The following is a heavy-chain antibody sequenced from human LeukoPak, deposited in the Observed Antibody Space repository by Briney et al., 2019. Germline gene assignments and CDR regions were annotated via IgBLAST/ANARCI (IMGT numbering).Heavy chain of an antibody. J-gene: IGHJ6*03. Sequence: SETLSLTCTVSGGSITSYYWSWIRQPPGKGLECIGYIYYSGSTNYNPSLKSRVTISVDTSKNQFSLRLNSVTAADTAMYYCARHFGCTSTSCLNFYYYMDVWGKGTTVTVSS. CDR1: GGSITSYY. D-gene: IGHD2-2*01. V-gene: IGHV4-59*01. CDR3: ARHFGCTSTSCLNFYYYMDV. CDR2: IYYSGST.